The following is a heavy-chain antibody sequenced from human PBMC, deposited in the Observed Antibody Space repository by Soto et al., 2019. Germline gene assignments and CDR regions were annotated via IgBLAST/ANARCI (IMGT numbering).Heavy chain of an antibody. J-gene: IGHJ6*03. CDR2: INPNSGGT. D-gene: IGHD5-12*01. CDR3: ARARGWLRSAPPDYYMDV. CDR1: GYTFTGYY. V-gene: IGHV1-2*04. Sequence: ASVKVSCKASGYTFTGYYMHWVRQAPGQGLEWMGWINPNSGGTNCAQKFQGWVTMTRDTSISTAYMELSRLRSDDTAVYYCARARGWLRSAPPDYYMDVWGKGTTVTVSS.